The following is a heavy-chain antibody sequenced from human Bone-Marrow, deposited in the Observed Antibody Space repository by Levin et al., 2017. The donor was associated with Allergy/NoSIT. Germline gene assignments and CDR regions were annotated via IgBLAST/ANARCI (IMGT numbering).Heavy chain of an antibody. CDR2: INNDGTTT. Sequence: GGSLRLSCAASGFTFSGYWMQWVRHAPGEGLVYVSSINNDGTTTRYADSVNGRFTISRDNATNTLYLQAHSLRAEDTTVYYCESLTGTSTPDFDYWGQGTLVTVSS. J-gene: IGHJ4*02. V-gene: IGHV3-74*01. CDR1: GFTFSGYW. D-gene: IGHD7-27*01. CDR3: ESLTGTSTPDFDY.